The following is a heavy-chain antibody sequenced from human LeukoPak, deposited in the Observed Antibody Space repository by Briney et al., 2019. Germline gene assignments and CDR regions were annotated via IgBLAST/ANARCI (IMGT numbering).Heavy chain of an antibody. J-gene: IGHJ4*02. D-gene: IGHD3-9*01. CDR3: ARGEYYDILTGYSY. CDR2: IIPIFGTA. V-gene: IGHV1-69*05. Sequence: SVKVSCKASGGTFSSYAISWVRQAPGQGLEWMGGIIPIFGTANYAQKFQGRVTITTDESTSTAYMELSSLGSEDTAVYYCARGEYYDILTGYSYWGQGTLVTVSS. CDR1: GGTFSSYA.